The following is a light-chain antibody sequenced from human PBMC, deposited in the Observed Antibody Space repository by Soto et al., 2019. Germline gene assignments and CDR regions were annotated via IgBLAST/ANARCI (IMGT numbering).Light chain of an antibody. CDR1: QSVSTY. CDR3: HQRSSWLRGT. CDR2: DAS. V-gene: IGKV3-11*01. Sequence: EIVLTQSPATMSLSPGERATLSCRASQSVSTYLAWYQQRPGQAPRLLIYDASNRATGIPARFSGSGSGTDFTRTISSLEPEDFAVYYCHQRSSWLRGTFGGGTKVEIK. J-gene: IGKJ4*01.